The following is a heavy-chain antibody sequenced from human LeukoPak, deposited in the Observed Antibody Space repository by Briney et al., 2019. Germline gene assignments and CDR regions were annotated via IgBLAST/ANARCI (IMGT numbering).Heavy chain of an antibody. CDR3: ARAARGSPDAFDI. D-gene: IGHD3-10*01. CDR2: ISSSSSYI. CDR1: GFTFSSYS. V-gene: IGHV3-21*01. J-gene: IGHJ3*02. Sequence: PGGSLRLSCAASGFTFSSYSMNWVRQAPGKGLEWVSSISSSSSYIYYADSVKGRFTISRDNAKNSLYLQMNSLRAEDTAVYYCARAARGSPDAFDIWGQGTMVTVSS.